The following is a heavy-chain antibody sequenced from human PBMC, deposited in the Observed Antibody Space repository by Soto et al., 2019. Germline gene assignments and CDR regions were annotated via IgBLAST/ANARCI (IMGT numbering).Heavy chain of an antibody. CDR2: ISRNGGST. Sequence: EVQLVESRGGLVQPGGSLRLSCAASGFTFSSYAMHWVRQAPGKGLEYVSGISRNGGSTYYANSVKGRFTISRDNSKSTLYLQVGSLRAEDMAVYYCARSGLPFDYWGQGTLVTVSS. CDR3: ARSGLPFDY. V-gene: IGHV3-64*01. D-gene: IGHD2-21*02. J-gene: IGHJ4*02. CDR1: GFTFSSYA.